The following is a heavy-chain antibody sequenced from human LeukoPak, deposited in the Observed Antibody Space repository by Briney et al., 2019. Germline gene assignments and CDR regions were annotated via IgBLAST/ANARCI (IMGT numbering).Heavy chain of an antibody. CDR1: GGSISSSSYY. CDR3: ARDGAVAADY. D-gene: IGHD6-19*01. J-gene: IGHJ4*02. Sequence: SETLSLTCTVSGGSISSSSYYWGWIRQPPGKGLEWIGSIYYSGGTYYNPSLKSRVTISVDTSKNQFSLKLSSVTAADTAVYYCARDGAVAADYWGQGTLVTVSS. CDR2: IYYSGGT. V-gene: IGHV4-39*07.